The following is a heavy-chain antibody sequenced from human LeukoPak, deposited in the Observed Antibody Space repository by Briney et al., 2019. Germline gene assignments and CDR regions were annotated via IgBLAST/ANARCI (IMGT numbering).Heavy chain of an antibody. CDR3: ARRTMVRGVIKTCFDY. V-gene: IGHV4-34*01. CDR1: GGSFSGYY. D-gene: IGHD3-10*01. Sequence: SETLSLTCAVYGGSFSGYYWSWIRQPPGKGLEWIGEINHSGSTNYNPSLKSRVTISVDTSKNQFSLKLSSVTAADTAVYYCARRTMVRGVIKTCFDYWGQGTLVTVSS. CDR2: INHSGST. J-gene: IGHJ4*02.